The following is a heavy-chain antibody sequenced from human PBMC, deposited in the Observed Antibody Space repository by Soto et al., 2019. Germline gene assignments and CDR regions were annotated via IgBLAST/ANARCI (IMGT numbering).Heavy chain of an antibody. Sequence: GSLRLSCAASGFTLSDYHMNWVRQAPGKGLEWVSYISSRCEAIYYAASVKGRFTISRDNAKNSLYLQMNSLRDEDTAVYYCTRDGRRGYDMDVWGQGTTVTVSS. CDR1: GFTLSDYH. D-gene: IGHD3-10*01. CDR3: TRDGRRGYDMDV. CDR2: ISSRCEAI. V-gene: IGHV3-48*02. J-gene: IGHJ6*02.